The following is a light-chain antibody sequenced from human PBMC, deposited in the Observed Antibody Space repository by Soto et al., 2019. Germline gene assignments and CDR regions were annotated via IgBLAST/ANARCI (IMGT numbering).Light chain of an antibody. J-gene: IGKJ5*01. Sequence: EDVLTQSPATLSLNPGERAILSCRASQSVSSYLAWYQQKPGQAPRLLIYDASNRATGIPARFSGSGSGTDFTLTISSLEPEDFAVYYCQQRSNWPPITFGQGTRLEV. CDR3: QQRSNWPPIT. V-gene: IGKV3-11*01. CDR1: QSVSSY. CDR2: DAS.